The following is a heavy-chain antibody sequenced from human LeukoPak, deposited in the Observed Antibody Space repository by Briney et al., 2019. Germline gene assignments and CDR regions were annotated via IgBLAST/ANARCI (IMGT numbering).Heavy chain of an antibody. CDR1: GVSISSSY. CDR3: ARAQGLSGYYYFDY. Sequence: SETLSLTCTVSGVSISSSYWSWIRQSPGKGLEWIGYIYYSGNTNYNPSLKSRVTISVDTSKNQFSLKLNSVTAADTAVYYCARAQGLSGYYYFDYWGQGTLVTVSS. D-gene: IGHD3-22*01. J-gene: IGHJ4*02. CDR2: IYYSGNT. V-gene: IGHV4-59*01.